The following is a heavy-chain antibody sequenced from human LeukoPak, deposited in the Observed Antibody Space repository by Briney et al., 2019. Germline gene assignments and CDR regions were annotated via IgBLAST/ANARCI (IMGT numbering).Heavy chain of an antibody. CDR2: ISAYNGNT. CDR3: ARAGGYYDSSGYYSDY. CDR1: GYTFTSYG. V-gene: IGHV1-18*01. D-gene: IGHD3-22*01. Sequence: GASVKVSCKASGYTFTSYGISWVRQAPGQGLEWMGWISAYNGNTNYAQKLQGRVAMTTDTSTSTAYMELRSLRSDDTAVYYCARAGGYYDSSGYYSDYWGQGTLVTVSS. J-gene: IGHJ4*02.